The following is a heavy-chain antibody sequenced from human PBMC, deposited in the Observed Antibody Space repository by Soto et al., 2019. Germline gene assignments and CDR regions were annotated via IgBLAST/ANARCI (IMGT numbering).Heavy chain of an antibody. V-gene: IGHV3-33*01. CDR1: GFIFTNYG. D-gene: IGHD1-1*01. CDR2: IWYSGSNK. Sequence: QVQLVESGGGVVQPGRSLRLSCAASGFIFTNYGMHWVRQAPGKGLEWVAVIWYSGSNKYYADSAKGRFTISRDNSKNTLDLQMNSLRVEDTAVYYCARDLGNWNDAGHYSYAMDVWGQGTTVTVSS. J-gene: IGHJ6*02. CDR3: ARDLGNWNDAGHYSYAMDV.